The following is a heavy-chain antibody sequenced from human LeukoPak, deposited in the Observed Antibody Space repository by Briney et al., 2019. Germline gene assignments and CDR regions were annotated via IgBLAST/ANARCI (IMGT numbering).Heavy chain of an antibody. CDR3: AKGVNTMVRGVDYYYYYMDV. CDR2: VSGSGGST. V-gene: IGHV3-23*01. D-gene: IGHD3-10*01. Sequence: HPGGSLRLSCATSGFTFSSYGMSWVRQAPGKGLEWVSAVSGSGGSTYYADSVKGRFTISRDNSKNTLYLQMNSLRAEDTAVYYCAKGVNTMVRGVDYYYYYMDVWGKGTTVTISS. J-gene: IGHJ6*03. CDR1: GFTFSSYG.